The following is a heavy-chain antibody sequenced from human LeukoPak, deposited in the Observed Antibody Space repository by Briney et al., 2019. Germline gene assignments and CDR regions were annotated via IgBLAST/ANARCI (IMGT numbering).Heavy chain of an antibody. Sequence: ASVKVSCKASGGTFSSYAISWVRQAPGQGLEWMGGIIPIFGTANYAQKFQGRVTITTDESTSTAYMELSSLRSEDTAVYYCARDHCSGGSCTFDYWGQGALVTVSS. J-gene: IGHJ4*02. CDR1: GGTFSSYA. V-gene: IGHV1-69*05. CDR2: IIPIFGTA. CDR3: ARDHCSGGSCTFDY. D-gene: IGHD2-15*01.